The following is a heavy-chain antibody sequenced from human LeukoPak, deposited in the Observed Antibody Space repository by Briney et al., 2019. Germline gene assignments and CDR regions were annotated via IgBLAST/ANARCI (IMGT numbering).Heavy chain of an antibody. CDR2: ISGSGGST. CDR3: ARDLGVVGAAFNFDY. Sequence: GGSLRLSCAASGFTFSSYAMSWVRQAPGKGLEWVSAISGSGGSTYYADSVKGRFTISRDNSKNTLYLQMNSLRAEDTAVYYCARDLGVVGAAFNFDYWGQGTLVTVSS. D-gene: IGHD1-26*01. CDR1: GFTFSSYA. V-gene: IGHV3-23*01. J-gene: IGHJ4*02.